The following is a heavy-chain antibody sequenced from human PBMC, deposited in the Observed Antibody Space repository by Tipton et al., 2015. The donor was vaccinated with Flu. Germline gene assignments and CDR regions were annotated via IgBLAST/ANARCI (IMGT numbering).Heavy chain of an antibody. Sequence: TLSLTCTVSGGSVSSDDFYWGWVRQAPGKGPEWIGSIFHRGTTYYDLSLQSRVTISLDTSKNQFSLSMRSVTVADTAVYYCSRDFCSGGFCYPDYWGQGTLVTVSS. J-gene: IGHJ4*02. CDR2: IFHRGTT. V-gene: IGHV4-39*07. CDR1: GGSVSSDDFY. CDR3: SRDFCSGGFCYPDY. D-gene: IGHD2-15*01.